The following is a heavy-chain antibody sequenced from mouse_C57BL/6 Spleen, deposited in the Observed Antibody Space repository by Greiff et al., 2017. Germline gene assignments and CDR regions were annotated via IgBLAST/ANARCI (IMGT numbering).Heavy chain of an antibody. J-gene: IGHJ2*01. V-gene: IGHV1-82*01. CDR3: ARRYGNYDYFDY. CDR2: IYPGDGDT. D-gene: IGHD2-1*01. CDR1: GYAFSSSW. Sequence: QVQLQQSGPELVKPGASVKISCKASGYAFSSSWMNWVKQRPGKGLEWIGRIYPGDGDTNYNGKFKGKATLTADKSSSTAYMQLSSLTSEDSAVYFCARRYGNYDYFDYWGQGTTLTVSS.